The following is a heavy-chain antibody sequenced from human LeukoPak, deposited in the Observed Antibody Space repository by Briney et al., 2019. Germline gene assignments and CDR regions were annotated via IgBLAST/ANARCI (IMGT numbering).Heavy chain of an antibody. J-gene: IGHJ5*02. CDR2: INHSGST. CDR1: GRPFSCYY. CDR3: ARGRVNRIVVVPAAIRRPWFDP. D-gene: IGHD2-2*02. Sequence: SDPLSLPCAVYGRPFSCYYWSWIPQPPGKALEWIGQINHSGSTNYNPSLKSRDTISVDTSKNKFSLKLSSVTAADTAVYYCARGRVNRIVVVPAAIRRPWFDPWGQGPLVTVSS. V-gene: IGHV4-34*01.